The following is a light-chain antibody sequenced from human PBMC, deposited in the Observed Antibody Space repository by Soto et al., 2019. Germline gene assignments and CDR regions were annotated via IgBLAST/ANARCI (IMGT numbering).Light chain of an antibody. J-gene: IGLJ1*01. V-gene: IGLV2-14*01. CDR1: SGDIGSYNR. CDR2: EVT. Sequence: QSVLTQPASVSGSPGQSITISCTGTSGDIGSYNRVSWYQQHPGKAPKLIIYEVTDRPSGVSGRFSASKSGLTASLTISGLQPEDEADYYCSSFTSNRIYVFGPGTKLTVL. CDR3: SSFTSNRIYV.